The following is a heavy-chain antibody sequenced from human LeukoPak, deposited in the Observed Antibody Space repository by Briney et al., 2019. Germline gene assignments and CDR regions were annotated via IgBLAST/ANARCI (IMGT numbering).Heavy chain of an antibody. J-gene: IGHJ4*02. CDR1: GGSISSYY. V-gene: IGHV4-59*08. CDR3: ARQNLDCSGGSCYGKYYFDY. Sequence: SETVSLTCTVSGGSISSYYWSWIRQSPGKGLEWIGYIYYSGSTNYNPSLKSRVTISVDTSKNQFSLKLSSVTAADTAVYYCARQNLDCSGGSCYGKYYFDYWGQGTLVTVS. D-gene: IGHD2-15*01. CDR2: IYYSGST.